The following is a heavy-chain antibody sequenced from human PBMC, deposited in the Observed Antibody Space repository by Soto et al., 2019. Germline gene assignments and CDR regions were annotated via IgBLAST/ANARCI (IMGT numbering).Heavy chain of an antibody. CDR2: IKQDANEM. CDR1: GFKFSTYW. D-gene: IGHD1-7*01. J-gene: IGHJ4*02. CDR3: ARDRGKTGTAPFDY. V-gene: IGHV3-7*01. Sequence: EVQVVESGGGLVQPGGSLRLSCAASGFKFSTYWMSWVRQAPGKGLEWLANIKQDANEMYYVDSVKGRFTISRDNAKNSLYLQMNSLRAEDTAVYYCARDRGKTGTAPFDYWGQGTLVTVSS.